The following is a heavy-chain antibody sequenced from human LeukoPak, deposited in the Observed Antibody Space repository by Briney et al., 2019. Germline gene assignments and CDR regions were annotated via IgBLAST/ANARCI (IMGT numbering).Heavy chain of an antibody. CDR1: GGSISSYY. J-gene: IGHJ5*02. CDR2: IHYSGNT. V-gene: IGHV4-59*08. Sequence: PSETLSLTCSVSGGSISSYYWTWIRQPPGEGLEWIGYIHYSGNTNYSPSLKSRVTISVDTSKNQFPLGLTSVTAADTAVYYCARKAAAATEGFDPWGQGTLVTVSS. CDR3: ARKAAAATEGFDP. D-gene: IGHD6-25*01.